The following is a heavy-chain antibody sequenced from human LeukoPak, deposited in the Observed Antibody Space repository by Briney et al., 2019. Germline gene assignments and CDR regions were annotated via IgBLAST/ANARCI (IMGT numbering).Heavy chain of an antibody. CDR3: ARRHYDSSGYYYFDY. J-gene: IGHJ4*02. V-gene: IGHV3-13*01. CDR2: IGTAGDT. CDR1: GFTFSSYD. Sequence: GGSLRLSCAASGFTFSSYDMHWVRQTTGKGLEWVSAIGTAGDTYYPGSVKGRFTISRENAKNSLYLQMNSLRAGDTAVYYCARRHYDSSGYYYFDYWGQGTVVTVSS. D-gene: IGHD3-22*01.